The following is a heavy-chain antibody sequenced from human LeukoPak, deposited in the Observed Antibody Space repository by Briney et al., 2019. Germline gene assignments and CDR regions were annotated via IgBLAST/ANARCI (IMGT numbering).Heavy chain of an antibody. D-gene: IGHD5-12*01. CDR2: IWYDGSNK. J-gene: IGHJ3*02. CDR3: ARGLKLSGAFDI. Sequence: PGRSLRLSCAASGFTFSSYGMHWVRQAPGKGLEWVAVIWYDGSNKYYADSVKGRFTISRDNSKNTLYLQMNSLRAEDTAVYYCARGLKLSGAFDIWGQGTMVTVSS. CDR1: GFTFSSYG. V-gene: IGHV3-33*08.